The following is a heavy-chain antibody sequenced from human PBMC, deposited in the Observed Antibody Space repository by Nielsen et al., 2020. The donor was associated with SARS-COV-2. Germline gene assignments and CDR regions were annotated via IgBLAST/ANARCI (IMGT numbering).Heavy chain of an antibody. CDR1: GGSISSGGYY. J-gene: IGHJ4*02. CDR2: IKPDGGGK. V-gene: IGHV3-7*01. Sequence: ETLSLTCTVSGGSISSGGYYWSWIRQAPGKGLEWVAYIKPDGGGKSYVDSVTGRFTISRDNTKNSLYLQMNSLRAEDTAVYYCARGGRWGQGTLVTVSS. CDR3: ARGGR.